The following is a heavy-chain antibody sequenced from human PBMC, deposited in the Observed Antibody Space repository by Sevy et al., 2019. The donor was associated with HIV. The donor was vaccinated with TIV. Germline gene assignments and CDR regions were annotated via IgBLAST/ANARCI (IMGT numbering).Heavy chain of an antibody. D-gene: IGHD6-19*01. J-gene: IGHJ6*02. V-gene: IGHV4-34*01. Sequence: SETLSLTCAVYGGSFSGYYWSWIRQPPGKGLEWIGEINHSGSTNYNPSLKSRVTISVETSKNQFSLKLSSVTAADTAGEYCARVNQRAVAGKYYYYYYGMDVWGQGTTVTVSS. CDR1: GGSFSGYY. CDR3: ARVNQRAVAGKYYYYYYGMDV. CDR2: INHSGST.